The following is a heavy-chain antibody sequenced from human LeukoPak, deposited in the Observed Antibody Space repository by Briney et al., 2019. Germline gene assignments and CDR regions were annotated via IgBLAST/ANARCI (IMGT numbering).Heavy chain of an antibody. D-gene: IGHD3-16*01. CDR3: AKGGGRGPLSGRDV. CDR1: GFTFSSYA. Sequence: GGSLRLSCAASGFTFSSYAMSWVRQAPGKGLEWVSAISGSGGSTFYADSVKGRFTISRDDSKDTLYLQMNSLRAEDTAVYYCAKGGGRGPLSGRDVGGKGPRATVS. CDR2: ISGSGGST. V-gene: IGHV3-23*01. J-gene: IGHJ6*04.